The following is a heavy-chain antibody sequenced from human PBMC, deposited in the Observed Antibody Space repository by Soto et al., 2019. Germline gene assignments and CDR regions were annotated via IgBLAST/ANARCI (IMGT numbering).Heavy chain of an antibody. J-gene: IGHJ4*02. CDR2: IYYSGST. CDR1: GGSISSYY. Sequence: SETLSLTCTVSGGSISSYYWSWIRQPPGKGLEWIGYIYYSGSTNYNPSLKSRVTISVDTSKNQFSLKLSSVTAADTAVYYCARTNYGDYFDYWGQGTLVTVSS. D-gene: IGHD4-17*01. CDR3: ARTNYGDYFDY. V-gene: IGHV4-59*01.